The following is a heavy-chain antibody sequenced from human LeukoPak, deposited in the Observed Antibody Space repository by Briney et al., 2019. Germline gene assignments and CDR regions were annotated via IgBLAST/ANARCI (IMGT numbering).Heavy chain of an antibody. D-gene: IGHD6-13*01. V-gene: IGHV4-39*01. CDR2: IYYTGSN. J-gene: IGHJ4*02. CDR1: GDSISSSSYY. Sequence: SETLSLTCTVSGDSISSSSYYWGWIRQPPGKGLEWIGSIYYTGSNQYNPSLKSRVTISLDTSKNQFSLKLTSVTAADTAVYYCARLRAAAGRALDYWGQGTLVTVSS. CDR3: ARLRAAAGRALDY.